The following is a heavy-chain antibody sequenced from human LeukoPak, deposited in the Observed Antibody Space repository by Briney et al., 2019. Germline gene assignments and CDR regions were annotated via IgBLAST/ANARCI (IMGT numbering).Heavy chain of an antibody. Sequence: GGSLRLSCAASGLTVSSNCMSWVRQAPGRGLEWVSFIYSGGNTYYADSVKGRFTISRDNAKNSLYLQMNSLRAEDMALYYCAKGSGYTIYDAFDIWGQGTMVTVSS. CDR3: AKGSGYTIYDAFDI. J-gene: IGHJ3*02. D-gene: IGHD3-22*01. CDR2: IYSGGNT. CDR1: GLTVSSNC. V-gene: IGHV3-53*05.